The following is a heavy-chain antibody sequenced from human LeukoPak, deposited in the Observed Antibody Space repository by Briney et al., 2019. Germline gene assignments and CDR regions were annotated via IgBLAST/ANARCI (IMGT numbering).Heavy chain of an antibody. V-gene: IGHV3-30*18. CDR3: AKGIPYSSSPSPFDY. CDR1: GFTFSSYG. J-gene: IGHJ4*02. Sequence: GRSLRLSCAASGFTFSSYGMHWVRQAPGKGLEWVAVISYDGSNKYYADSVKGRFTISRDNSKNTLYLQMNSLRAEDTAVYYCAKGIPYSSSPSPFDYWGQGTLVTVSS. D-gene: IGHD6-13*01. CDR2: ISYDGSNK.